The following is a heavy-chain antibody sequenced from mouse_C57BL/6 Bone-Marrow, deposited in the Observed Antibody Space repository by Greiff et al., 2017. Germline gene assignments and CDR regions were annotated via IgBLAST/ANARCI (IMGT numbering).Heavy chain of an antibody. Sequence: QVQLQQPGAELVRPGSSVKLSCKASGYTFTSYWMHWVKQRPIQGLEWIGNIDPSDSETHYNQKFKDKATLTVDKSSSTAYMQLSSLTSEDSAVXYCARNYYDYGEDYAMDYWGQGTSVTVSS. CDR1: GYTFTSYW. CDR3: ARNYYDYGEDYAMDY. D-gene: IGHD2-4*01. CDR2: IDPSDSET. J-gene: IGHJ4*01. V-gene: IGHV1-52*01.